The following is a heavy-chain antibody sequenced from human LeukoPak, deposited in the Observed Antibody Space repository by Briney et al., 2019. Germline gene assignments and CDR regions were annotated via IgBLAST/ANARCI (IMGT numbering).Heavy chain of an antibody. CDR1: GGSISSSSYY. V-gene: IGHV4-39*07. J-gene: IGHJ5*02. D-gene: IGHD3-16*01. CDR3: ARDYWRLGELLS. CDR2: IYYSGST. Sequence: SETLSLTCTVSGGSISSSSYYWGWIRQPPGKGLEWIGSIYYSGSTYYNPSLKSRVTISVDTSKNQFSLKLSSVTAADTAVYYCARDYWRLGELLSWGQGTLVTVSS.